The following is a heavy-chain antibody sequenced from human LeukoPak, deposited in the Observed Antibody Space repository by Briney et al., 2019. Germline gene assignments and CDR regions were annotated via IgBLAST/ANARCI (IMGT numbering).Heavy chain of an antibody. CDR3: ARDGSGSYYISNWFDP. J-gene: IGHJ5*02. Sequence: GRSLRLSCAASGFTFSSYGMHWVRQAPGKGLEWVAVIWYDGSNRYYADSVKGRFTISRDNSNNTLYLQMNSLRAEDTAVYYCARDGSGSYYISNWFDPWGQGTLVTVSS. D-gene: IGHD3-10*01. CDR1: GFTFSSYG. V-gene: IGHV3-33*01. CDR2: IWYDGSNR.